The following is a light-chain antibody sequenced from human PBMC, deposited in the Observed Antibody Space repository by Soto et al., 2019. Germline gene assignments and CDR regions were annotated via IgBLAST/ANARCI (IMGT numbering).Light chain of an antibody. V-gene: IGKV2-24*01. CDR2: KIS. J-gene: IGKJ1*01. CDR3: MNAKPFPRT. Sequence: DPVLTQTPLSLPVTLGQPASISCRSSQSLVHSNGNVYLSWLQQRPGQPPRLLIHKISKRLSGVKKRLTGSGPGTDFTLRISRVEAEDVAIYYYMNAKPFPRTFGQGTRVEIK. CDR1: QSLVHSNGNVY.